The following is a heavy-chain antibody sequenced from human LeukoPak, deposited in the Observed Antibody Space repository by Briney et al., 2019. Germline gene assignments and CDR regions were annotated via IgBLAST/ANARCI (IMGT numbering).Heavy chain of an antibody. CDR1: GGTFSSYA. Sequence: ASVKVSCKASGGTFSSYAISWVRQAPGQGLEWMGRIIPILGIANYAQKFQGRVTITADKSTSTAYMELSSLRSEDTAVYYCAREDYSSGWQGSWHYFDYWGQGTLVTVSS. V-gene: IGHV1-69*04. CDR3: AREDYSSGWQGSWHYFDY. J-gene: IGHJ4*02. D-gene: IGHD6-19*01. CDR2: IIPILGIA.